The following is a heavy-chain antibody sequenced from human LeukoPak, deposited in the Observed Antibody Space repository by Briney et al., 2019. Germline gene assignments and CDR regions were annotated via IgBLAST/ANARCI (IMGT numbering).Heavy chain of an antibody. CDR3: ARTYYYDSSGYYTNH. Sequence: PGGSLRLSCAASGFTFSSYSMNWVRQAPGKGLEWVSYISSSSSTIYYADSVKGRFTISRDNAKNSLYLQMNSLRAEDTAVYYCARTYYYDSSGYYTNHWGQGTLVTVSS. CDR1: GFTFSSYS. CDR2: ISSSSSTI. J-gene: IGHJ4*02. D-gene: IGHD3-22*01. V-gene: IGHV3-48*01.